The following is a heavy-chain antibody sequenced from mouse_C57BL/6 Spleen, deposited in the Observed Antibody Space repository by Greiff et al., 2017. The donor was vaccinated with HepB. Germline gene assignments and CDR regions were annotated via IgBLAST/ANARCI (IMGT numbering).Heavy chain of an antibody. CDR1: GYTFTDYE. D-gene: IGHD2-4*01. Sequence: VKLQESGAELVRPGASVTLSCKASGYTFTDYEMHWVKQTPVHGLEWIGAIDPETGGTAYNQKFKGKAILTADKSSSTAYMELRSLTSEDSAVYYCTRDDYDGGAWFAYWGQGTLVTVSA. CDR3: TRDDYDGGAWFAY. CDR2: IDPETGGT. J-gene: IGHJ3*01. V-gene: IGHV1-15*01.